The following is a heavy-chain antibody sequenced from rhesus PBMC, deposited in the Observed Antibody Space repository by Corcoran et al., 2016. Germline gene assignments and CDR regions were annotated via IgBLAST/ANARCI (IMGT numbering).Heavy chain of an antibody. Sequence: QVQLQESGPGVVKPSETLSLTCAVSGGTISSGYYYWSWIRQPPGKGLEWIGGIYSNSDSTNYNPSLKIRVTISKDTSKNQFSLKLSSVTATDTAVYYCATGGSGSYSPFDYWGQGVLVTVSS. CDR2: IYSNSDST. V-gene: IGHV4S12*01. CDR3: ATGGSGSYSPFDY. D-gene: IGHD3-16*01. CDR1: GGTISSGYYY. J-gene: IGHJ4*01.